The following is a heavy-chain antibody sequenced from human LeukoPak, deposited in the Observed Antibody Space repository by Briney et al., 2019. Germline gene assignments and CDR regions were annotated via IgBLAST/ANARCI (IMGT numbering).Heavy chain of an antibody. D-gene: IGHD2-2*01. V-gene: IGHV1-18*01. J-gene: IGHJ6*02. CDR2: ISAYNGNT. CDR3: AGPIVVVPAAILTSDYYYGMDV. CDR1: GYTFTSYG. Sequence: ASVKVSCKASGYTFTSYGISWVRQAPGQGLEWMGWISAYNGNTNYAQKLQGRVTMTTDTSMSTAYMELRSLRSDDTAVYYCAGPIVVVPAAILTSDYYYGMDVWGQGTTVTVSS.